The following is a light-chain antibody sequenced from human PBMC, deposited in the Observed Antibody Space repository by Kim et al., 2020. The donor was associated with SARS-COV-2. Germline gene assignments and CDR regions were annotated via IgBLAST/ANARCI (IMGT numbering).Light chain of an antibody. CDR1: KLGDKY. Sequence: SGSPGQTASITCSGDKLGDKYACWYQQKPGQSPVLVIYQDSKRPSGIPERFSGSNSGNTATLTISGTQAMDEADYYCQAWDSSPVVFGGGTQLTVL. CDR2: QDS. CDR3: QAWDSSPVV. J-gene: IGLJ2*01. V-gene: IGLV3-1*01.